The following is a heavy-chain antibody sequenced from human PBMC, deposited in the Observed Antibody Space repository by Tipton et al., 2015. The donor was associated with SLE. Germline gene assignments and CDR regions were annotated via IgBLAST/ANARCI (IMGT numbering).Heavy chain of an antibody. Sequence: TLSLTCSVSTYSISNGHYWAWVRQPPGKGLEWIGYIYYSGSTNYNPSLKSRVTISVDTSKNQFSLKLSSVTAADTAVYYCARGEDPDPFDSWGRGTMVTVSS. J-gene: IGHJ3*02. CDR1: TYSISNGHY. V-gene: IGHV4-38-2*02. CDR3: ARGEDPDPFDS. CDR2: IYYSGST.